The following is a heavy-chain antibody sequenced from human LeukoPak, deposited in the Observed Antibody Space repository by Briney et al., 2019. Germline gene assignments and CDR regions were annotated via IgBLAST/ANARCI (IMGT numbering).Heavy chain of an antibody. J-gene: IGHJ3*02. CDR2: IYSGGST. D-gene: IGHD1-26*01. CDR3: ATLGATRAFDI. CDR1: GFTVSSNY. V-gene: IGHV3-53*01. Sequence: GGSLRLSCAASGFTVSSNYMSWVRQAPGKGLEWVSVIYSGGSTYYADSVKGRFTISRDNSKNTLYLQMNSLRAEDTAVYYCATLGATRAFDIWGQGTMVTVSS.